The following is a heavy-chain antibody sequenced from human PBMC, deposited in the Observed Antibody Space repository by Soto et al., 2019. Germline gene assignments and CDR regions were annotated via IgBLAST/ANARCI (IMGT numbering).Heavy chain of an antibody. CDR1: GFSLSNTRMG. V-gene: IGHV2-26*01. Sequence: QVTLKESGPVSVKPTETLTLTCTVSGFSLSNTRMGVSWIRLPPGKALEWLAHISSNDEKSYSTSLKSRLTISKDTSKSRVVLTMTNMDPVDTATYFCARIDARFGELSTWFYGMDFWGQGTTVTVSS. D-gene: IGHD3-10*01. J-gene: IGHJ6*02. CDR3: ARIDARFGELSTWFYGMDF. CDR2: ISSNDEK.